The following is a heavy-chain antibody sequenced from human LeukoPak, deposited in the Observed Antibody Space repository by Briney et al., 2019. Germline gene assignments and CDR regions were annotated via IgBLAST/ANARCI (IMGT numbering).Heavy chain of an antibody. CDR3: ARQGSRVYDILTGGMDV. CDR1: GYSFTSYW. D-gene: IGHD3-9*01. CDR2: IYPGDSDT. Sequence: GESLKISCKGSGYSFTSYWIGWVRQMPGKGLEWMGIIYPGDSDTRYSPSFQGQVTISADKSISTAYLQWCSLKASDTAMYYCARQGSRVYDILTGGMDVWGQGTTVTVSS. V-gene: IGHV5-51*01. J-gene: IGHJ6*02.